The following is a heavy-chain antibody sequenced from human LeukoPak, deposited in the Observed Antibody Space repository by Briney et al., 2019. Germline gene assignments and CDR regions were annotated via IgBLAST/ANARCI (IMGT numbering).Heavy chain of an antibody. Sequence: PSETLSLTCAVYGGSFSGYYWSWIRQPPGKGLEWIGEINHSGSTNYNPSLKSRVTISVDTSKNQFPLKLGSVTAADTAVYYCARVAEAPYGVRGAVTDAFDIWGQGTMVTVSS. D-gene: IGHD3-10*01. CDR3: ARVAEAPYGVRGAVTDAFDI. V-gene: IGHV4-34*01. J-gene: IGHJ3*02. CDR2: INHSGST. CDR1: GGSFSGYY.